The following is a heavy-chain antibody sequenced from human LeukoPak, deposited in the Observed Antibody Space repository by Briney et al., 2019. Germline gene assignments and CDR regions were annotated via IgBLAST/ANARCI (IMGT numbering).Heavy chain of an antibody. CDR3: AKSSGYSYGSNYFDY. V-gene: IGHV3-30*02. J-gene: IGHJ4*02. D-gene: IGHD5-18*01. Sequence: PGGSLRLSCAASGFTFSSYGMHWVRQAPGKGLEWVAFIRYDGSNKYYADSVKGRFTISRDNAKNSLYLQMNSLRAEDMAFYYCAKSSGYSYGSNYFDYWGQGALVTVSS. CDR1: GFTFSSYG. CDR2: IRYDGSNK.